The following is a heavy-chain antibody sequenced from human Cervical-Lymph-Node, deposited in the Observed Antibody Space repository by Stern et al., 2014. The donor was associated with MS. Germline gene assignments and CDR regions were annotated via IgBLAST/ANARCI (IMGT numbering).Heavy chain of an antibody. J-gene: IGHJ4*02. CDR3: ARVLSLATSDS. CDR2: FNPSGGKT. Sequence: VQLVEFGAEIRKTGASVKISCEASGYTFTTYYMHWVRQAPGQGLEWVALFNPSGGKTTYAQRFQGRVTVTGDTSTSTVYMELTGLRSEDTAVYYCARVLSLATSDSWGQGTLVIVSS. CDR1: GYTFTTYY. V-gene: IGHV1-46*01. D-gene: IGHD1-1*01.